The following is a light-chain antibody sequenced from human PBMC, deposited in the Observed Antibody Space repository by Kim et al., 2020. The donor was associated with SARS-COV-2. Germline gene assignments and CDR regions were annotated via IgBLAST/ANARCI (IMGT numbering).Light chain of an antibody. Sequence: IVLTQSPGTLSLSPGERATLSCRASQSVSASYLAWYQQKPGRAPRLLIYGPSTRATGVPDRFSGSGSGTDFTLTISRLEPEDFAVYYCQQHDDSLYTFGQETKLEI. V-gene: IGKV3-20*01. J-gene: IGKJ2*01. CDR3: QQHDDSLYT. CDR2: GPS. CDR1: QSVSASY.